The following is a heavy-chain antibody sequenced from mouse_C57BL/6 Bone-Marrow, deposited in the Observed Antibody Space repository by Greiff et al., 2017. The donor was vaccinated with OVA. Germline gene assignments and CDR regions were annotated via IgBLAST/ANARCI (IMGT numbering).Heavy chain of an antibody. CDR1: GFNIKDDY. Sequence: VQLKESGAELVRPGASVKLSCTASGFNIKDDYMHWVKQRPEQGLEWIGWIDPENGDTEYASKFQGKATITADTSSNTAYLQLSSLTSEDTAVYYCTTEEDGYYLAWFAYWGQGTLLTVSA. D-gene: IGHD2-3*01. CDR3: TTEEDGYYLAWFAY. J-gene: IGHJ3*01. V-gene: IGHV14-4*01. CDR2: IDPENGDT.